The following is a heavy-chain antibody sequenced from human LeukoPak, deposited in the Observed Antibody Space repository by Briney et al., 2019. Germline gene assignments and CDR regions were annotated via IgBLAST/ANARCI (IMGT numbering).Heavy chain of an antibody. D-gene: IGHD1-26*01. CDR1: GFTFSSYA. CDR2: ISGSGGST. Sequence: SGGSLRLSCAASGFTFSSYAVSWVRQAPGKGLEWVSAISGSGGSTYYADSVKGRFTISRDNSKNTLYLQMNSLRAGDTAVYYCAKATGYSGSYSGNFDYWGQGTLVTVSS. V-gene: IGHV3-23*01. CDR3: AKATGYSGSYSGNFDY. J-gene: IGHJ4*02.